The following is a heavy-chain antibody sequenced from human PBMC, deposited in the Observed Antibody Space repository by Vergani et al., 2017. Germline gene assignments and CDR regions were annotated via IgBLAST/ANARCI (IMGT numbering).Heavy chain of an antibody. V-gene: IGHV3-23*01. D-gene: IGHD2-15*01. CDR1: GFTFSSYA. CDR2: ISGSGGNT. CDR3: AKARDPNCKGGNCYSDYYGLDL. J-gene: IGHJ6*02. Sequence: EVQLLESGGGLVQPGGSLRLSCGASGFTFSSYAMTWVRQAPGKGLEWVSAISGSGGNTFYTDSVKGRFTISRDNSKDTLYLQMNSLRFEDTAIYYCAKARDPNCKGGNCYSDYYGLDLWGQGTTVTVSS.